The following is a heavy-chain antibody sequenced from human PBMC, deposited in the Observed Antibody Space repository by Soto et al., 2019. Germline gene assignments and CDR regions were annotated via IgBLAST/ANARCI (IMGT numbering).Heavy chain of an antibody. J-gene: IGHJ4*02. CDR1: GGSFSGYY. D-gene: IGHD1-7*01. CDR2: INHRGST. V-gene: IGHV4-34*01. Sequence: KPSETLSLTCAVYGGSFSGYYWSWIRLPPGKGLEWIGEINHRGSTNYNPSLKSRVTISVDTSRNQFSLKMSSVTAADTAVYYCARFLDTGTTSDAVDYWGQGTLVTVYS. CDR3: ARFLDTGTTSDAVDY.